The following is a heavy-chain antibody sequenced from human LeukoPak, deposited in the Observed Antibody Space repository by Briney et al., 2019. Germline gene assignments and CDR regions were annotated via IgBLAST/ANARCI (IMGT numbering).Heavy chain of an antibody. CDR1: GFTLSSHW. J-gene: IGHJ4*02. CDR3: ARWEIRGTAHQLDY. Sequence: GGSLGLSCAASGFTLSSHWMTWVRQAPGRGLEWVANINQDGSAKYYVDSVRGRFTISRDNAKNSMHLQMNSLRAEDTAVYYCARWEIRGTAHQLDYWGQGTLVTVSS. V-gene: IGHV3-7*01. D-gene: IGHD1-7*01. CDR2: INQDGSAK.